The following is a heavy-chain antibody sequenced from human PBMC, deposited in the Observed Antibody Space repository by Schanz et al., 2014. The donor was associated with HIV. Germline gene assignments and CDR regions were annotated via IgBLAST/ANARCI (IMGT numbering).Heavy chain of an antibody. CDR1: GGSFSDYY. CDR2: INHSGST. D-gene: IGHD4-17*01. V-gene: IGHV4-34*01. J-gene: IGHJ4*01. Sequence: QVQLQQWGAGLLKPSETLSLTCAVYGGSFSDYYWSWIRQPPGKGLEWIGEINHSGSTNYNPSLSSRVTIPVDTSKRQFSLNLPSVTAADTAVYFCARGDFGGNSVDYWGHGNMVTVSS. CDR3: ARGDFGGNSVDY.